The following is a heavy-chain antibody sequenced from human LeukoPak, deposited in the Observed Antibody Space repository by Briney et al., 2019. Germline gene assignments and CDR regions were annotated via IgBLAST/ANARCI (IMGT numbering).Heavy chain of an antibody. CDR2: INPNSGDT. J-gene: IGHJ4*02. CDR3: AREEQYRNYFDH. CDR1: GYTLTDSY. V-gene: IGHV1-2*02. D-gene: IGHD1/OR15-1a*01. Sequence: ASVKVSCKASGYTLTDSYMHWVRQAPGQGLEWLAWINPNSGDTNYAQKFQGRVTVTSDTSISTAYMELSGLTSDGTAVYFCAREEQYRNYFDHWGQGTLVTVSS.